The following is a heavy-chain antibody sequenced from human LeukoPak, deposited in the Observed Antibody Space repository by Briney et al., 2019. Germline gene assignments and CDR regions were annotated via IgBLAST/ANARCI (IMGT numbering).Heavy chain of an antibody. CDR3: ARDRLRRVSRWFDP. V-gene: IGHV3-30*04. CDR1: GFTFSSYA. CDR2: ISYDGSNK. D-gene: IGHD5-12*01. J-gene: IGHJ5*02. Sequence: PGGSLRLSCAASGFTFSSYAMHWVRQAPGKGLEWVAVISYDGSNKYYADSVKGRFTISRDNSKNTLYLQMNSLRAEDTAVYYCARDRLRRVSRWFDPWGQGTLVTVSS.